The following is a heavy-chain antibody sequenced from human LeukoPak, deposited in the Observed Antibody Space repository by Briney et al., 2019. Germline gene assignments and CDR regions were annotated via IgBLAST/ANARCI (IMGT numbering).Heavy chain of an antibody. V-gene: IGHV3-21*01. D-gene: IGHD2-15*01. Sequence: PGGSLRLSCAASGFTVNNNYMNWVRQAPGKGLEWVSSISSSSSYIKYADSLRGRFTISRDNAKNSLFLQMNSLRAEDTAVYYCARSDLSYWYFDLWGRGTLVTVSS. J-gene: IGHJ2*01. CDR2: ISSSSSYI. CDR1: GFTVNNNY. CDR3: ARSDLSYWYFDL.